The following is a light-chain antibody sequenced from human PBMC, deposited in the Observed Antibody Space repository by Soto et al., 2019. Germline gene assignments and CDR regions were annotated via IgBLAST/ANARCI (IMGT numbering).Light chain of an antibody. J-gene: IGLJ2*01. CDR3: SSYTRRSPVYVV. CDR1: SSDVGGYNY. Sequence: QSALTQPASVSGSPGQSITISCTGTSSDVGGYNYVSWYQQHPGNAPKVMIYDVSNRPSGVSNRCSGATSGITASLTISGRQAEDEADYYCSSYTRRSPVYVVFAGGTELTVI. CDR2: DVS. V-gene: IGLV2-14*01.